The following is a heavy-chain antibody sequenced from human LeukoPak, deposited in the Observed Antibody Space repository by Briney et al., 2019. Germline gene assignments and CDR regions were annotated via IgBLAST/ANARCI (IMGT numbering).Heavy chain of an antibody. V-gene: IGHV3-48*02. CDR2: ISGSSSST. Sequence: GGSLRLSCAASGFTFSNYAMTWVCQAPGKGLEWVSFISGSSSSTFYADSVKGRFTISRDNAKNTLYLQMNSLRDEDTAVYYCARNPGGIGDYWGQGTLVTVSS. D-gene: IGHD4-23*01. J-gene: IGHJ4*02. CDR3: ARNPGGIGDY. CDR1: GFTFSNYA.